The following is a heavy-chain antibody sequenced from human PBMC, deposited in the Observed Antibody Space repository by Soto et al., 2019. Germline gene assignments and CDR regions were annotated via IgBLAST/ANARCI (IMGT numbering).Heavy chain of an antibody. Sequence: QVPLVASGGGVVQPGRSLRLSCAASGFTFSSYGMHWVRQAPGKGLEWVAVISYDGSNKYYADSVKGRFTISRDNSKNTLYLQMNSLRAEDTAVYYCAKSVVGAAADWGQGTLVTVSS. J-gene: IGHJ4*02. CDR3: AKSVVGAAAD. D-gene: IGHD1-26*01. CDR1: GFTFSSYG. V-gene: IGHV3-30*18. CDR2: ISYDGSNK.